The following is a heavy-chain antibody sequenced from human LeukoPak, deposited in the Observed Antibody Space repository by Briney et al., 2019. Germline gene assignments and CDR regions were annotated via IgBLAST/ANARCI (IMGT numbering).Heavy chain of an antibody. Sequence: GGSLRLSCAASGFTASSNYRSWVRQAPGKGLEWVSVIYSGGSTYYADSVKGRFTISRDNSKNTLYLQMNSLRAEDTAVYYCARDRYYESSGYYYSDYWGQGSLVTVSS. J-gene: IGHJ4*02. V-gene: IGHV3-53*01. D-gene: IGHD3-22*01. CDR2: IYSGGST. CDR1: GFTASSNY. CDR3: ARDRYYESSGYYYSDY.